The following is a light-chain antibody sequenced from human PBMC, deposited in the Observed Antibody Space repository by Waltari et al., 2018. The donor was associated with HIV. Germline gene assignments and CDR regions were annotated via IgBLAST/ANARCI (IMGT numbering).Light chain of an antibody. V-gene: IGLV1-44*01. J-gene: IGLJ2*01. CDR2: SNN. Sequence: QSVLTQPPSTSGTPGQRVTISGSGSTSNIGSQAVNWYRQLPGTAPKLVIYSNNQRMPGVPDRFTGSKSGTSASLAISVLQSEDEAVYYCAAWDDSLTGNVIFGGGTKLTVL. CDR3: AAWDDSLTGNVI. CDR1: TSNIGSQA.